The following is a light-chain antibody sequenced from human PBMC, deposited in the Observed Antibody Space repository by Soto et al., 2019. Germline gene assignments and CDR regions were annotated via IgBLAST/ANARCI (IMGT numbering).Light chain of an antibody. CDR1: SSDVGSYNL. Sequence: QSVLTQPASVSGSPGQSITISCTGTSSDVGSYNLVSWYQQHPGKAPQLMIYEVSKWPSGVSNRSSGSKSGNTASLTSSVLQAEDEANYYCCSRAGRRSGVFGGGTKVTVL. V-gene: IGLV2-23*02. J-gene: IGLJ3*02. CDR3: CSRAGRRSGV. CDR2: EVS.